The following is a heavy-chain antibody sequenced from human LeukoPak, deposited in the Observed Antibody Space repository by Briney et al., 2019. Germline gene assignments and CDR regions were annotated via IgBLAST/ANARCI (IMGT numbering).Heavy chain of an antibody. D-gene: IGHD4-23*01. CDR3: ARGDDYGGAWYYFDC. V-gene: IGHV3-21*04. CDR1: GFSFSSYS. J-gene: IGHJ4*02. CDR2: ISDYI. Sequence: GGSLRLSCAASGFSFSSYSMNWVRQAPGKGLEWLSSISDYIYDADSVKGRFTISRDNSKNTMYLQMNSLRAEDTAVYYCARGDDYGGAWYYFDCWGQGTPVTVSS.